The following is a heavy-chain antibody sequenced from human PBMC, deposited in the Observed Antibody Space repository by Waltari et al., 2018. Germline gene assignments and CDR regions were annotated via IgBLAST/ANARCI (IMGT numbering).Heavy chain of an antibody. CDR3: ARDGGIGGLDY. J-gene: IGHJ4*02. V-gene: IGHV4-59*11. CDR2: IYYSGST. Sequence: QVQLQESGPGLVKPSETLSLTCTVSGGSISSHYWSWIRQPPGKGLEWIGYIYYSGSTNYNPSLKSRVTISVDTSKNQFSLKLSSVTAADTAVYYCARDGGIGGLDYWGQGTLVTVSS. CDR1: GGSISSHY. D-gene: IGHD3-16*01.